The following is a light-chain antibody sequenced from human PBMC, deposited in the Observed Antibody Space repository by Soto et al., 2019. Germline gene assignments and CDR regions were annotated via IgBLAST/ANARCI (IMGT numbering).Light chain of an antibody. CDR3: QQYYSAPLT. V-gene: IGKV4-1*01. CDR1: QSILYSSNNKNY. J-gene: IGKJ4*01. CDR2: WAS. Sequence: DIVMTQSPDSLAVSLGERATINCKSSQSILYSSNNKNYLVWYQQKAGQPPKVLIYWASTRESGVPDRFSGSGSGTDFTLTISSLQAEDVAVYYCQQYYSAPLTFGGGTKVEIK.